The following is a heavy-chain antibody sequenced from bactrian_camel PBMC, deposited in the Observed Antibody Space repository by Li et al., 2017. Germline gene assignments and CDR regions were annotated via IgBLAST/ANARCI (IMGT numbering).Heavy chain of an antibody. CDR3: AAGIPGANRCSDY. D-gene: IGHD3*01. V-gene: IGHV3-2*01. CDR1: GFTFSRYY. Sequence: HVQLVESGGGSVQAGGSLRLSCAVSGFTFSRYYMSWVRQAPGKGLEWVSSIYSDGDNTYYPDSVKGRFTISRDDAKNTVYLRMNSLKSEDTALYYCAAGIPGANRCSDYWGQGTQVTVS. CDR2: IYSDGDNT. J-gene: IGHJ4*01.